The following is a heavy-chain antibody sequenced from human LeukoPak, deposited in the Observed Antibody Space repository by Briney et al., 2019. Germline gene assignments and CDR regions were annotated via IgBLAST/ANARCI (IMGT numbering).Heavy chain of an antibody. CDR3: ARENGAATGHFDY. CDR1: GFTFSSFE. Sequence: EGSLRLSCEGSGFTFSSFEMNWVRQAPGKGLEWVSYISSSGKNIYYADSVKGRFTISRDNSKNSLCLQMNSLRAEDTAVYYCARENGAATGHFDYWGQGALVSVSS. V-gene: IGHV3-48*03. J-gene: IGHJ4*02. CDR2: ISSSGKNI. D-gene: IGHD6-13*01.